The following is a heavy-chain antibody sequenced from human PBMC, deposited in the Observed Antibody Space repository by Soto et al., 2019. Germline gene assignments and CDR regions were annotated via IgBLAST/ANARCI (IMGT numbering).Heavy chain of an antibody. CDR1: GFTFSSFE. D-gene: IGHD6-6*01. J-gene: IGHJ4*02. V-gene: IGHV3-48*03. CDR3: PRESGISRAAAFDH. Sequence: VQLVESGGGLVQPGGSLKLSCAASGFTFSSFEMNWVRQAPGKGLEWVSYIGNSGRIIYYADSVKGRFTISRDDAKNLRYLQMNSQRDEATAVYDCPRESGISRAAAFDHSGQGNQGIVSP. CDR2: IGNSGRII.